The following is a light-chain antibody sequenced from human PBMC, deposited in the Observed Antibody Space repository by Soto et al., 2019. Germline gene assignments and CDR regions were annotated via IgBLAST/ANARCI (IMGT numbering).Light chain of an antibody. V-gene: IGLV1-51*01. CDR1: SSNIGNHF. CDR2: DDD. J-gene: IGLJ3*02. CDR3: GAWDGSLGTGV. Sequence: QSVLTQPPSVSAAPGQKVTISCSGSSSNIGNHFVSWYQQVPGTAPTLLIYDDDKRPSGIPDRFSGSKSGTSATLGITGLQSGDEADYYCGAWDGSLGTGVLGGGTKVTVL.